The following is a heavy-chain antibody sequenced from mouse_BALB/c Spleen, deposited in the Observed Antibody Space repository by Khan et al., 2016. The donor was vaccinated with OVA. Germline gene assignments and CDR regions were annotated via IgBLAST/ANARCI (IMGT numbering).Heavy chain of an antibody. CDR3: ARPPYFSYTLDH. CDR1: GYTFTNYG. Sequence: QIQLVQSGPELKKPGESVKISCKASGYTFTNYGMNWVKQSPGKALKWMGWINTYTGEPTYADDFKGRFAFSLETSASTAYLQINNLKNEDTATYFCARPPYFSYTLDHWGQGTSVTVSS. CDR2: INTYTGEP. V-gene: IGHV9-3-1*01. J-gene: IGHJ4*01. D-gene: IGHD2-10*01.